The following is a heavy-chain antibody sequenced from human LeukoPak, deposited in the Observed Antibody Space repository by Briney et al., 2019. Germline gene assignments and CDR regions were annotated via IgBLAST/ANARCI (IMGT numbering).Heavy chain of an antibody. CDR3: AREDYYGPGRGNYYYYGMDV. J-gene: IGHJ6*02. CDR1: GFTFSTYW. Sequence: GGSLRLSCEGSGFTFSTYWTTWVRQAPGKGLEWLATIKRDSSEEYYADSVKGRFTISRDNAKNSMYLQMNGLRAAGTAVYFCAREDYYGPGRGNYYYYGMDVWGQGTTVTVSS. D-gene: IGHD3-10*01. CDR2: IKRDSSEE. V-gene: IGHV3-7*01.